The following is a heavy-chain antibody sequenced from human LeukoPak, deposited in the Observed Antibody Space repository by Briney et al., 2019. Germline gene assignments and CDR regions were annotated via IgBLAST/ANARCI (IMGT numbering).Heavy chain of an antibody. CDR2: INHSGST. V-gene: IGHV4-39*07. Sequence: SETLSLTCTVSGGSISSTYYSWGWIRQPPGKGLEWIGEINHSGSTNYNPSLKSRVTISVDTSKNQFSLKLSSVTAADTAVYYCARYSYYDFWSGPAVVWGKGTTVTVSS. D-gene: IGHD3-3*01. CDR3: ARYSYYDFWSGPAVV. J-gene: IGHJ6*04. CDR1: GGSISSTYYS.